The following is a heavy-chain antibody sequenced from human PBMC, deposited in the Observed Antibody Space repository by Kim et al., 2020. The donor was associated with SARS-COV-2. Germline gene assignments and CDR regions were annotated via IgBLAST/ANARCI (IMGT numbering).Heavy chain of an antibody. CDR3: ARSHGGY. CDR1: GGSVSSRRYQ. CDR2: TYSDGTT. J-gene: IGHJ4*02. V-gene: IGHV4-61*01. D-gene: IGHD3-10*01. Sequence: ETLSLTCTVSGGSVSSRRYQWSWIRQPPGKGLEWIGYTYSDGTTNYNPSLKSRVTISADTSKNQFSLILTSVTAADTAVYYCARSHGGYWGQGTLVTV.